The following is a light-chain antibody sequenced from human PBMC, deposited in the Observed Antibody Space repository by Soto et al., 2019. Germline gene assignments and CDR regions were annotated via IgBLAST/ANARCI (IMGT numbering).Light chain of an antibody. Sequence: ETVLTQSPGTLSLSPAERATLSCRASQSVSSSHLAWYQQKPGQAPRLLIHDASHRAAGIPARFSGSGFGTDFTLTISSLEPEDAAVYYCQQRSNWPPITFGQGTRLEI. J-gene: IGKJ5*01. CDR2: DAS. CDR1: QSVSSSH. CDR3: QQRSNWPPIT. V-gene: IGKV3-11*01.